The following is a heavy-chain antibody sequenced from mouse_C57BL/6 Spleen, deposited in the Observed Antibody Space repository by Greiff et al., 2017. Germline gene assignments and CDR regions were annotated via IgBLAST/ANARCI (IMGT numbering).Heavy chain of an antibody. D-gene: IGHD2-3*01. J-gene: IGHJ3*01. Sequence: VQLQQSGAELVRPGTSVKVSCKASGYAFTNYLIEWVKQRPGQGLEWIGVINPGSGGTNYNEKFKGKATLTADKSSSTAYMQLSSLTSEDSAVYFCARGGGFYDGLTRFAYWGQGTLVTVSA. CDR3: ARGGGFYDGLTRFAY. V-gene: IGHV1-54*01. CDR1: GYAFTNYL. CDR2: INPGSGGT.